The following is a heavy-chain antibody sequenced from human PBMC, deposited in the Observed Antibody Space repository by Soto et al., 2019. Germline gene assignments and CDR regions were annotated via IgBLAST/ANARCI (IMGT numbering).Heavy chain of an antibody. CDR3: TTTRYSGYGWDYYYGMDV. J-gene: IGHJ6*02. Sequence: GGSLRLSCAASGFTFSNARMNWVRQAPGKGLEWVGRIKSKTDGGTTDYAAPVKGRFTISRDDSKNTLYLQMNSLKTEDTAVYYCTTTRYSGYGWDYYYGMDVWGQGTTVTVSS. CDR2: IKSKTDGGTT. CDR1: GFTFSNAR. V-gene: IGHV3-15*07. D-gene: IGHD5-12*01.